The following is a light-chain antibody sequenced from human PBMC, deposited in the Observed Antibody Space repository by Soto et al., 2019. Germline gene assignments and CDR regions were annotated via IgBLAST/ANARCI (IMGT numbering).Light chain of an antibody. V-gene: IGLV2-14*01. CDR3: QSYDSSLSGHWV. CDR2: AVT. J-gene: IGLJ3*02. CDR1: SSDVGGYNY. Sequence: QSALTQPASVSGSPGQSITISCTGTSSDVGGYNYVSWYQQHPGKAPKLMIFAVTNRPSGVSNRFSGSKSGTSASLAITGLQAEDEADYYCQSYDSSLSGHWVFGGGTKLTVL.